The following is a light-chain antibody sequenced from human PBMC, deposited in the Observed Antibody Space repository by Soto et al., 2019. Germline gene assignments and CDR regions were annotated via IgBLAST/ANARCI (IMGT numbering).Light chain of an antibody. CDR1: SSDVGGYNY. V-gene: IGLV2-11*01. J-gene: IGLJ1*01. CDR2: DVN. CDR3: CSYGGSFYV. Sequence: QSALTHPHSLSGSPGQSVAISCSGTSSDVGGYNYVSWYQQHPGKAPKLIIFDVNKRPSGVPDRFSGSKSGSTASLTISGLQAEDEADYYCCSYGGSFYVVGTGTKVTVL.